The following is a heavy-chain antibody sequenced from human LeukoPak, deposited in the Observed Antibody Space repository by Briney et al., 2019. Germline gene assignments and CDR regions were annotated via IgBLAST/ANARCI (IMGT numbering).Heavy chain of an antibody. Sequence: GASVKVSCKASGYTFTGYYMHWVRQAPGQGLEWMGWINPNSGGTNYAQKFQGRVTMTRDTSISTAYMELSRLRSDDTAVYYCARAYYDYVWGSYDFDYWGQGTLVTVSS. CDR1: GYTFTGYY. CDR3: ARAYYDYVWGSYDFDY. J-gene: IGHJ4*02. D-gene: IGHD3-16*01. V-gene: IGHV1-2*02. CDR2: INPNSGGT.